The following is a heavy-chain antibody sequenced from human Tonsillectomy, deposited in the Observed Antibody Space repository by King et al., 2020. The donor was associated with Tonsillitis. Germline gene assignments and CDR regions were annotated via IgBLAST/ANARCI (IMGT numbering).Heavy chain of an antibody. CDR2: ISYDEGNK. D-gene: IGHD4-11*01. Sequence: VQLVESGGGVVQPGRSLRLSCAASGFTFSSYGMHWVRQAPGRGLEGVAVISYDEGNKYCADSVKGRFNISRDNYKNTLYLQMNSLRAEDTAVYYCANTWVYSNFGDYFDYWGQGTLVTVSS. J-gene: IGHJ4*02. CDR1: GFTFSSYG. CDR3: ANTWVYSNFGDYFDY. V-gene: IGHV3-30*18.